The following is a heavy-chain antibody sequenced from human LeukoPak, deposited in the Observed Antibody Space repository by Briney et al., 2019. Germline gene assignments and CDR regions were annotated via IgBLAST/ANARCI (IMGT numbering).Heavy chain of an antibody. CDR3: ANSLGYCSGGSCYSEYNYLDP. CDR1: GGSLSGYN. V-gene: IGHV4-34*01. D-gene: IGHD2-15*01. J-gene: IGHJ5*02. Sequence: KPREPLSLTCAVYGGSLSGYNWSWIRQPPGKGLKWIGEINLSESTTYTPSLKRRVTISIDTSKDQFYLKVSFVTAADTAVYYCANSLGYCSGGSCYSEYNYLDPWGQGTLVTVSS. CDR2: INLSEST.